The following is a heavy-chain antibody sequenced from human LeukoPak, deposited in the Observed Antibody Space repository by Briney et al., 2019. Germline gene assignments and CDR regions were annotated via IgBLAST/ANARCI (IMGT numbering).Heavy chain of an antibody. D-gene: IGHD1-26*01. J-gene: IGHJ4*02. CDR1: GCTFSSYE. CDR2: ISSSGSTI. Sequence: GGSLRLSCAASGCTFSSYEMNWVRQAPGKGLEWVSYISSSGSTIYYADSVKGRFTISRDNAKNSLYLQMNSLRAEDTALYYFARHLVGAQGFDYWGQGTLVTVSS. CDR3: ARHLVGAQGFDY. V-gene: IGHV3-48*03.